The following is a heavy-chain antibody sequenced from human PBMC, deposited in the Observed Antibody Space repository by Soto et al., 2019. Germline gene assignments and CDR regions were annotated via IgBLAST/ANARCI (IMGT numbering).Heavy chain of an antibody. CDR3: DSTPTYYYGMDV. V-gene: IGHV1-69*02. J-gene: IGHJ6*02. Sequence: GASLKVSCKASGGTFSSYTISWARQAPGQGLEWMGRIIPILGIANYAQKFQGRVTITADKSTSTAYMELSSLRSEDTAVYYYDSTPTYYYGMDVWGQGTTVTVSS. D-gene: IGHD6-13*01. CDR2: IIPILGIA. CDR1: GGTFSSYT.